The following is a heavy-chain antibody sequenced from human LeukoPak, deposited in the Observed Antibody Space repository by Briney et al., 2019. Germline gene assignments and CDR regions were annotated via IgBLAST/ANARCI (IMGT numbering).Heavy chain of an antibody. CDR1: GGSVSSGSYY. CDR2: IYYSGST. V-gene: IGHV4-61*01. CDR3: ARVSSGWYDY. Sequence: SETLSLTCTVSGGSVSSGSYYWSWIRQPPGKGPEWIGYIYYSGSTNYNPSLKSRVTISVDTSKNQFSLKLSSVAAADTAVYYCARVSSGWYDYWGQGTLVTVSS. D-gene: IGHD6-19*01. J-gene: IGHJ4*02.